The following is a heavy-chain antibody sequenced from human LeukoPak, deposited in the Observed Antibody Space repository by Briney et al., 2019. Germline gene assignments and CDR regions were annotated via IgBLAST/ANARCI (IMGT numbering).Heavy chain of an antibody. V-gene: IGHV3-49*03. D-gene: IGHD1-26*01. J-gene: IGHJ4*02. CDR1: GFTFGDYA. Sequence: GGSLRLSCTASGFTFGDYAMSWFRQAPGKGLEWVGFIRSKAYGGTTEYAASVKGRFTISRDDSKSIVYLQMNSLKTEDTAVYYCTRGDPYGGATVYYFDYWGQGTLVTVSS. CDR2: IRSKAYGGTT. CDR3: TRGDPYGGATVYYFDY.